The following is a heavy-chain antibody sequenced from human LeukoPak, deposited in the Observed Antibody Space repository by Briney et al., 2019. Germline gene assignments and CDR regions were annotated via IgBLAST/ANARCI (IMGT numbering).Heavy chain of an antibody. V-gene: IGHV3-23*01. CDR1: GFTFSSYA. CDR2: ISGSGGST. Sequence: GGSLRLSCAASGFTFSSYAMSWVRQAPGKGLEWVSAISGSGGSTYYADSVKGRFTISRDNAKNSLYLQMNSLRAEDTAVYYCARGYQLLPPHSFDYWGQGTLVTVSS. CDR3: ARGYQLLPPHSFDY. D-gene: IGHD2-2*01. J-gene: IGHJ4*02.